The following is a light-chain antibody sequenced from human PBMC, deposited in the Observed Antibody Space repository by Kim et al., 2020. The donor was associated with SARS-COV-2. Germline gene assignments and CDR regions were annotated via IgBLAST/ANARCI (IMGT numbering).Light chain of an antibody. CDR2: GAS. V-gene: IGKV3-20*01. Sequence: SPDERVTLSCRASQSVGSSYLAWYQQKPGQAPRLLISGASSRATAIPDRFSGSGSGTDFTLTISRVEPEDFAVYYCQQYGSSPTTFGQGTKVDIK. CDR1: QSVGSSY. J-gene: IGKJ1*01. CDR3: QQYGSSPTT.